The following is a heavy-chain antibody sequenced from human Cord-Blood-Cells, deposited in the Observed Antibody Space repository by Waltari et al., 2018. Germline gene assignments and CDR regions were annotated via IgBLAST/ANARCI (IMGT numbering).Heavy chain of an antibody. J-gene: IGHJ6*03. CDR2: INQIGST. CDR1: GGSLSGYY. CDR3: ASFHYYYMDV. Sequence: QVQLQQWGAGMLKPSETLYLTCAVYGGSLSGYYWSWIRQPPGKGLEWIGEINQIGSTNYNPSLKGRVTISVDTSKNQFSLKLSSVTAADTAVYYCASFHYYYMDVWGKGTTVTVSS. V-gene: IGHV4-34*01.